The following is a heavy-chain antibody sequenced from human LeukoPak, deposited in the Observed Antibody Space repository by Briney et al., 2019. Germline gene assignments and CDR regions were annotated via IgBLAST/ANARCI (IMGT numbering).Heavy chain of an antibody. CDR1: GYSFTSYW. V-gene: IGHV5-51*01. Sequence: KGGESLKISCKGSGYSFTSYWIGWVRQMPGKGLEWMGIIYPVDSDTRYSPSFQGQVTISADKSVSTAYLQWSSLKASDTAMYYCVRHLIPRVGATLSFDYWGQGTLVTVSS. J-gene: IGHJ4*02. CDR3: VRHLIPRVGATLSFDY. CDR2: IYPVDSDT. D-gene: IGHD1-26*01.